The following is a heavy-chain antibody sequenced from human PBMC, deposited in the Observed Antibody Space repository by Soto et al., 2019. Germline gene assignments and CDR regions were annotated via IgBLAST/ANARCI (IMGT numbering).Heavy chain of an antibody. V-gene: IGHV4-59*01. CDR3: ARDRTYYYDSSGGSCYSLGPGGFDP. D-gene: IGHD2-15*01. CDR1: GGSISSYY. J-gene: IGHJ5*02. Sequence: SETLSLTCTVSGGSISSYYWSWIRQPPGKGLEWIGYIYYSGSTNYNPSLKSRVTISVDTSKNQFSLKLSSVTAADTAVYYCARDRTYYYDSSGGSCYSLGPGGFDPWGQGTLVTVSS. CDR2: IYYSGST.